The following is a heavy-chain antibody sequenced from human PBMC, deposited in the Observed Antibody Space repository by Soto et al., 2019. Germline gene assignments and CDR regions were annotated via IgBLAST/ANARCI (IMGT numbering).Heavy chain of an antibody. J-gene: IGHJ6*04. V-gene: IGHV4-59*01. Sequence: QVQLQESGPGLVKPSETLSLTCTVSGGSISSYYWSWIRQPPGKGLEWIGYIYYSGSTNYNPSLXXRXXXXXXXXXXXXXXXXXXXXXXXXXXXXXXXXWGMDVWGKGTTVTVSS. D-gene: IGHD7-27*01. CDR2: IYYSGST. CDR1: GGSISSYY. CDR3: XXXWGMDV.